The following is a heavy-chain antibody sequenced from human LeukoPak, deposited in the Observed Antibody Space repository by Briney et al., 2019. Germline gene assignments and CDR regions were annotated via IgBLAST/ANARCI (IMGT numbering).Heavy chain of an antibody. CDR3: ARGRPHGNDY. Sequence: GGSLRLSCTASGFSFSGHWMHWARQLLGKGLVWVSRISPTGSTTSYADSVKGRFSISRDNAKNTLYLQMNSLRVEDTAVYYCARGRPHGNDYWGQGTLVTVSS. CDR2: ISPTGSTT. CDR1: GFSFSGHW. J-gene: IGHJ4*02. D-gene: IGHD4-23*01. V-gene: IGHV3-74*01.